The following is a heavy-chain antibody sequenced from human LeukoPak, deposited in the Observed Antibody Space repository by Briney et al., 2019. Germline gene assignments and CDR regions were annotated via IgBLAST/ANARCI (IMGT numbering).Heavy chain of an antibody. CDR1: GDSISSTNYY. D-gene: IGHD3-22*01. Sequence: SETLSLTCTVSGDSISSTNYYWGWIRQPPGKGLEWIGSIYYSGSTYYNPSLESRVTISVDTSKNQFSLKLSSVTAADTAVYYCARDSYDSSGYYQKHYYYYYMDVWGKGTTVTISS. J-gene: IGHJ6*03. CDR2: IYYSGST. CDR3: ARDSYDSSGYYQKHYYYYYMDV. V-gene: IGHV4-39*07.